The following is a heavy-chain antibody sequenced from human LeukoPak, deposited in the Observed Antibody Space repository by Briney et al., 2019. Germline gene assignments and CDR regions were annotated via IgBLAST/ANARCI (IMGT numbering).Heavy chain of an antibody. D-gene: IGHD3-3*01. J-gene: IGHJ4*02. CDR1: GGSISSSSYY. Sequence: SETLSLTCTVSGGSISSSSYYWGWIRQPPGKGLEWIGSIYYSGSTYYNPSLKSRVTISVDTSKNQFSLKLSSVTAADTAVYYCARQKYYDFWSGYSNANYEFDYWGQGTLVTVSS. CDR2: IYYSGST. CDR3: ARQKYYDFWSGYSNANYEFDY. V-gene: IGHV4-39*01.